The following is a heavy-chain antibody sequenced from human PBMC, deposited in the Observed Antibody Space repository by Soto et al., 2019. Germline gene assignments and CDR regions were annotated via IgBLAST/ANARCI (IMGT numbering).Heavy chain of an antibody. V-gene: IGHV2-5*02. CDR1: GFSLSTSGVG. D-gene: IGHD2-15*01. CDR2: IYWDDVQ. CDR3: AHSPCSGGTCYLFDY. J-gene: IGHJ4*02. Sequence: QITLKESGPTLVKPTQTLTLTCTISGFSLSTSGVGVGWIRQPPGKALEWLALIYWDDVQRYSPSLKTRLTIPQDTSRNQVVLTMTNMDPVDTATYYCAHSPCSGGTCYLFDYWGQGMLVTVSS.